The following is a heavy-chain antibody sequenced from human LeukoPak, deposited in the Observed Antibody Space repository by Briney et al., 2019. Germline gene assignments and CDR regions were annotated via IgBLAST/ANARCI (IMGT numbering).Heavy chain of an antibody. V-gene: IGHV3-30*04. CDR3: ARDSAAAAVYYFDY. CDR1: GFSFSNYA. Sequence: GGSLRLSCAASGFSFSNYAMHWLRQTPGEGLAWVAVISTDGRDNHYADSVKCRFTISRDNSKSTLYLQMNSLRAEDTAVYYCARDSAAAAVYYFDYWGQGTLVTVSS. J-gene: IGHJ4*02. CDR2: ISTDGRDN. D-gene: IGHD6-13*01.